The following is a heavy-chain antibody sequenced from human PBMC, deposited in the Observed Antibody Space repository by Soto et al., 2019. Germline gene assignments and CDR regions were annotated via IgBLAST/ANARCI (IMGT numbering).Heavy chain of an antibody. Sequence: LSLTCAVYGGSFSGYYWSWIRQPPGKGLEWIGEINHSGSTNYNPSLKSRVTISVDTSKNQFSLKLSSVTAADTAVYYCARSSEGYCSSTSCPKKYYFDYWGQGTLVTVSS. D-gene: IGHD2-2*01. J-gene: IGHJ4*02. V-gene: IGHV4-34*01. CDR1: GGSFSGYY. CDR3: ARSSEGYCSSTSCPKKYYFDY. CDR2: INHSGST.